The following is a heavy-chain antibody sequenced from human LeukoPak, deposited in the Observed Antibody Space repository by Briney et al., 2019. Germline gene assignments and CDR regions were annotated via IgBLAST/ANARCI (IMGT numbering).Heavy chain of an antibody. CDR1: GGSFSGYY. V-gene: IGHV4-34*01. Sequence: SETLSLTCAVYGGSFSGYYWSWIRQPPGKGLEWIGEINHSGSTNYNPSLKSRVTISVDTSKNQFSLKLSSVTAADTAVYYCARGHCSGGSCYFGGAEYFQHWGQGTLVTVSS. CDR2: INHSGST. CDR3: ARGHCSGGSCYFGGAEYFQH. J-gene: IGHJ1*01. D-gene: IGHD2-15*01.